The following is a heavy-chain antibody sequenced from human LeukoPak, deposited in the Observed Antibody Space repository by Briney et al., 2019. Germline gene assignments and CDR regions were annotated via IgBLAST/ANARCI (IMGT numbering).Heavy chain of an antibody. J-gene: IGHJ4*02. CDR1: GLTFTKSG. Sequence: GGSLRLSCVVSGLTFTKSGMHWVRQAPGKGLEWVAVIWSDGSQTKYADSVKGRFIISRDNPKNILYLQMNSLRAEDTAMYYCAGDLGGWPFDYWGQGTPVTVSS. CDR2: IWSDGSQT. CDR3: AGDLGGWPFDY. V-gene: IGHV3-33*01. D-gene: IGHD6-19*01.